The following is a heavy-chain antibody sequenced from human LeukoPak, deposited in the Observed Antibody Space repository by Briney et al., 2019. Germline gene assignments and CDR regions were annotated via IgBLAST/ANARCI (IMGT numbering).Heavy chain of an antibody. CDR2: INPSGGST. D-gene: IGHD6-13*01. V-gene: IGHV1-46*01. CDR3: ARDLGGYSSSSTNWFDP. CDR1: GYTFTSYY. Sequence: ASVKVSCKASGYTFTSYYMHWVRQAPGQGLEWMGIINPSGGSTSYAQKFQGRVTMTGDTSTSTVYMELSSLRSEDTAVYYCARDLGGYSSSSTNWFDPWGQGTLVTVSS. J-gene: IGHJ5*02.